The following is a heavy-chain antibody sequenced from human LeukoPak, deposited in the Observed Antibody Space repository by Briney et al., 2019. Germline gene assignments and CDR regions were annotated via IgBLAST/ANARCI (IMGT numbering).Heavy chain of an antibody. D-gene: IGHD3-16*01. CDR3: VRGVGLDV. Sequence: PGGSLRLSCAASGFTFSSYWMNWARQAPGKGLEWVASINHNGNVNYYVDSVKGRFTISRDNAKNSLYLQMSNLRAEDTAVYFCVRGVGLDVWGQGATVTVSS. CDR1: GFTFSSYW. V-gene: IGHV3-7*03. J-gene: IGHJ6*02. CDR2: INHNGNVN.